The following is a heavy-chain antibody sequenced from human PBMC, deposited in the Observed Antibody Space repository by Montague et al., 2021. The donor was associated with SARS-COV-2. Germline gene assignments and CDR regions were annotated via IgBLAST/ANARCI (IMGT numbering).Heavy chain of an antibody. Sequence: ETLSLTCTVSGGSISSSSYYWGWIRQPPGKGLEWVSGISGSADITYYADSVKGRFTISRDNSKNTLYLQMSSLRAGDTAVYYCAKDREVATGGLYYFDYWGQGTLVTVSS. V-gene: IGHV3-23*01. CDR3: AKDREVATGGLYYFDY. CDR2: ISGSADIT. D-gene: IGHD5-24*01. J-gene: IGHJ4*02. CDR1: GGSISSSSYY.